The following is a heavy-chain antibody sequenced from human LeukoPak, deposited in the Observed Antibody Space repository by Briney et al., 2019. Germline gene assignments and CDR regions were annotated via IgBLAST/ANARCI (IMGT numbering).Heavy chain of an antibody. V-gene: IGHV4-34*01. J-gene: IGHJ4*02. CDR3: ARGGPPAYYYDSSGWDFDY. Sequence: SETLSLTCAVYGGSFSGYYWSWIRQPPGKGLEWIGEINHSGSTNYNPSLKSRVTISVDTSKNQFSLKLSSVTAADTAVYYCARGGPPAYYYDSSGWDFDYWGQGTLVTVSS. CDR2: INHSGST. D-gene: IGHD3-22*01. CDR1: GGSFSGYY.